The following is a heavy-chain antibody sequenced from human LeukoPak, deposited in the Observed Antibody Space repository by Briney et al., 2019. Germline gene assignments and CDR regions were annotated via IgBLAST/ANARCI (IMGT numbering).Heavy chain of an antibody. Sequence: GGSLRLSCAASGFTFSNHYKQWVRQAPGKELVWVSFINNDGSGTRYADFVKGRFTISRDNAKNMVYLQLNNLRAEDTAVYYCARELKYWGQGTLVTVSS. V-gene: IGHV3-74*01. CDR3: ARELKY. CDR1: GFTFSNHY. CDR2: INNDGSGT. D-gene: IGHD2/OR15-2a*01. J-gene: IGHJ4*02.